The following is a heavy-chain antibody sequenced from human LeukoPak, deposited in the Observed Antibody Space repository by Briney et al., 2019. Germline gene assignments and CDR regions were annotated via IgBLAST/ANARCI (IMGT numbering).Heavy chain of an antibody. CDR1: GYTFTSYY. Sequence: SVNVSCKASGYTFTSYYMHWVRQAPGQGLEWMGIINPSGCGTTYAQKFQGSITMTRDTSTSTVYMELSSLRSEDTAVYYCARGDNWNWGLDPWGQGTLVTVSS. CDR3: ARGDNWNWGLDP. CDR2: INPSGCGT. J-gene: IGHJ5*02. D-gene: IGHD1-7*01. V-gene: IGHV1-46*03.